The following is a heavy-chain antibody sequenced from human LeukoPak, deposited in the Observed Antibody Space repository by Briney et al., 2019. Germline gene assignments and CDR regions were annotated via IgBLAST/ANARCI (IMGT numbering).Heavy chain of an antibody. CDR1: GFTFSHYG. CDR2: ISYDGSNK. Sequence: PGGSLRLSCAASGFTFSHYGVHWVRQAPGKGLEWVAVISYDGSNKYFTDSVRGRFTISRDNSKNTVFLQMNSLRAEDTAIYYCAKEDHRGSDPPWFDPWGQGTLVTVSS. CDR3: AKEDHRGSDPPWFDP. J-gene: IGHJ5*02. V-gene: IGHV3-30*18. D-gene: IGHD3-10*01.